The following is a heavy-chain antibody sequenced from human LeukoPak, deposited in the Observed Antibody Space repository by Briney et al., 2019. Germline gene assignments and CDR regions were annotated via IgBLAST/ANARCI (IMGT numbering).Heavy chain of an antibody. CDR1: GGSISSSSYY. Sequence: SETLSLTCTVSGGSISSSSYYWGWIRQPPGKGLEWIGSIYYSGSTYYNPSLKSRVTISVDTSKNQFSLKLSSVTAADTAVYYCARVSTYYYGSGSYYNLYYFDYWGQGTLVTVSS. CDR2: IYYSGST. J-gene: IGHJ4*02. D-gene: IGHD3-10*01. V-gene: IGHV4-39*01. CDR3: ARVSTYYYGSGSYYNLYYFDY.